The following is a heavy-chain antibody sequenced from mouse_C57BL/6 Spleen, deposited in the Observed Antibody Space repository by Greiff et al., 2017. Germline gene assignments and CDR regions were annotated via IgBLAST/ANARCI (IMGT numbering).Heavy chain of an antibody. Sequence: QVQLQQPGAELVKPGASVQLSCKASGYTFTSYWMHWVKQRPGQGLEWIGMIHPNSGSTNYNEKFKSKATLTVDKSSSTAYMQLSSRTSEDSAVDYCARGGSSYYFDYWGQGTTLTVSS. V-gene: IGHV1-64*01. CDR1: GYTFTSYW. CDR3: ARGGSSYYFDY. CDR2: IHPNSGST. D-gene: IGHD1-1*01. J-gene: IGHJ2*01.